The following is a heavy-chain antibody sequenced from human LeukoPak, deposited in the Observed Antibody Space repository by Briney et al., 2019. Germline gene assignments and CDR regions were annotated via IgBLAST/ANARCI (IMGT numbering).Heavy chain of an antibody. CDR1: GGSLSSSKYY. CDR2: IYYSGSA. V-gene: IGHV4-39*07. J-gene: IGHJ4*02. CDR3: ARDARVQKWFGEVIMTTTYYFDD. D-gene: IGHD3-10*01. Sequence: SETLSLTCTVSGGSLSSSKYYWGWIRQPPGTGLEWLGSIYYSGSAYYNPSLKSRVTISVDTSKNQFSLKLTSVTAADTAVYYCARDARVQKWFGEVIMTTTYYFDDWGQGTLVTVSS.